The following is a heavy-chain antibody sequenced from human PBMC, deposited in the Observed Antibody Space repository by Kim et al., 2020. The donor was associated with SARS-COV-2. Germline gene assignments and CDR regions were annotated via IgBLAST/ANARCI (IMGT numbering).Heavy chain of an antibody. J-gene: IGHJ5*02. CDR3: ARVSSGSSSWYWFDP. Sequence: DSVKGRITISRDNAKKSLYLKMNSLRAEDTAVYYCARVSSGSSSWYWFDPWGQGTLVTVSS. V-gene: IGHV3-7*03. D-gene: IGHD6-13*01.